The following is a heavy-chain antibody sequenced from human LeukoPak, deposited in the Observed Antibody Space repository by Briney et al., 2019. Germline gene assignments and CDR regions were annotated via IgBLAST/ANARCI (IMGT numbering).Heavy chain of an antibody. CDR3: ARNSGYSDLNY. J-gene: IGHJ4*02. V-gene: IGHV4-4*02. D-gene: IGHD3-22*01. Sequence: PSETLSLTCAVSGDSFSGNNYWTWVRQPPGKGLEWIGEIYRSGATNYNPSLKSRVTVSQDKSKNQFSLKLNSVTAADTAICYCARNSGYSDLNYWGQGVLVTVSS. CDR1: GDSFSGNNY. CDR2: IYRSGAT.